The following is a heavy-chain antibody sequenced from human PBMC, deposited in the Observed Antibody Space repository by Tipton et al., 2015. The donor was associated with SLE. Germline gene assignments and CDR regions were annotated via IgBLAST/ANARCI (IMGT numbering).Heavy chain of an antibody. CDR2: ISHVGNT. Sequence: TLSLTCTVSGGSMTSSSHYWGWIRQPPGKGLEWVGTISHVGNTYYTPSLKSRVTISADTSKNQFSLKLSSVTAADTAVYYCVVCSPSSCAYFDYWGQGRLVTVSS. CDR3: VVCSPSSCAYFDY. J-gene: IGHJ4*02. D-gene: IGHD2-2*01. V-gene: IGHV4-39*07. CDR1: GGSMTSSSHY.